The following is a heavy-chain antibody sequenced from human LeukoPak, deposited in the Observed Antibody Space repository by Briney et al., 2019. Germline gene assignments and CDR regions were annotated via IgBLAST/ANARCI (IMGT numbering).Heavy chain of an antibody. J-gene: IGHJ3*02. D-gene: IGHD3-10*01. CDR2: IGTAGDT. CDR1: GFTFSSYD. V-gene: IGHV3-13*01. CDR3: ARALLGAFDI. Sequence: GGSLRLSCAASGFTFSSYDMHWVRHATGKGLEWASAIGTAGDTYYPGSVKGRFTISRENAKNSLYLQMNSLRAGDTAVYYCARALLGAFDIWGQGTMVTVSS.